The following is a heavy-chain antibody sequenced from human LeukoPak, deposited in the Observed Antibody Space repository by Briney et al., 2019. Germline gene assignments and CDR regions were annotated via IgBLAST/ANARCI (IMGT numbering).Heavy chain of an antibody. D-gene: IGHD4-17*01. V-gene: IGHV3-20*04. CDR3: ARDSYGDYSAFDY. Sequence: GGSLRLSCAASGFTFDDYGMSWVRQVPGKGLEWVSGINWNGGSTGYADSVKGRFTISRDNDKNLLYLQMNSLRAEDTAFYYCARDSYGDYSAFDYWGQGTLVTVSS. CDR1: GFTFDDYG. J-gene: IGHJ4*02. CDR2: INWNGGST.